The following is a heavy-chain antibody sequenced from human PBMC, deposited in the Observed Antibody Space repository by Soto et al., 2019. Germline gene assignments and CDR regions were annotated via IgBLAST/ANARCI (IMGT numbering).Heavy chain of an antibody. CDR2: ISWDGGST. CDR1: GFTFDDYT. CDR3: AKDIGGWAGRTYYGMDV. D-gene: IGHD6-19*01. V-gene: IGHV3-43*01. J-gene: IGHJ6*02. Sequence: GGSLRLSCACSGFTFDDYTMHWVHQAPGKGLEWVSLISWDGGSTYYADSVKGRFTISRDNSKNSLYLQMNSLRTEDTALYYCAKDIGGWAGRTYYGMDVWGQGT.